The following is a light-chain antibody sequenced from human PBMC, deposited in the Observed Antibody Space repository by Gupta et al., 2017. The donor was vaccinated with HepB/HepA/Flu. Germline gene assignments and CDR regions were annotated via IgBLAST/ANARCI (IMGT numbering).Light chain of an antibody. CDR1: SSDVGGYNY. J-gene: IGLJ2*01. CDR2: DVS. V-gene: IGLV2-14*01. CDR3: SAYTSSSTPVV. Sequence: SALPQPASVSGSPGPSLTISGTGTSSDVGGYNYVAWYQQNPGKAPKLMIYDVSNRPSGVSNRFSGSKSGNTASLTISGLQAEDEADYYCSAYTSSSTPVVFGGGTKLTVL.